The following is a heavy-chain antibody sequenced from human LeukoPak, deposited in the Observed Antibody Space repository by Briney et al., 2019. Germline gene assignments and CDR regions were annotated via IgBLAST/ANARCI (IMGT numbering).Heavy chain of an antibody. CDR3: ARGPRSGYSY. J-gene: IGHJ4*02. V-gene: IGHV4-31*03. Sequence: SETLSLTCTVSGGSISSGGYYWSWIRQHPGKGLEWIGYIYYSGSTYYNPSLKSRVTISVDTSKNQFSLKLSSVTAADTAVYYCARGPRSGYSYWGQGTLVTVSS. CDR1: GGSISSGGYY. D-gene: IGHD3-22*01. CDR2: IYYSGST.